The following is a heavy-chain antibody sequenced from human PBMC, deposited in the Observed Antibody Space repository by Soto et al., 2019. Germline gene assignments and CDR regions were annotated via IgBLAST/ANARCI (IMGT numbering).Heavy chain of an antibody. CDR1: GFTFSSYD. CDR2: ISGSGGST. D-gene: IGHD3-10*01. Sequence: EVQLLESGGGLVQPGGSLRLSCAASGFTFSSYDMTWVRQAPGKGLEWVSAISGSGGSTNYGDSVKGRFIISRDNSQNTLFMQMNSLRVEDTAVYYCVIRGLSKSEVRGYFDYWGRGTLVTVSS. CDR3: VIRGLSKSEVRGYFDY. J-gene: IGHJ4*02. V-gene: IGHV3-23*01.